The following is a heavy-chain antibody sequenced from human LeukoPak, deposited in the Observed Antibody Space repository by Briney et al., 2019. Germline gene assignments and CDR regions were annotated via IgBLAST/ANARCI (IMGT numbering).Heavy chain of an antibody. D-gene: IGHD6-19*01. CDR2: IYTSGST. Sequence: SQTLSLTCTVSGGSICIGSYYWSWIQQPAGKGLEWIGHIYTSGSTNYNPSIKSRVTISVDTSKNQFSLKLSSVTAADTAVYYRARSSLIAVAGTVYMDVWGKGTTVTVSS. J-gene: IGHJ6*03. CDR1: GGSICIGSYY. CDR3: ARSSLIAVAGTVYMDV. V-gene: IGHV4-61*09.